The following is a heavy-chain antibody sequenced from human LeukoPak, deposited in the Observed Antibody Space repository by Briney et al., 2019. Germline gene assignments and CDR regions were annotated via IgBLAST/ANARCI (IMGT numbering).Heavy chain of an antibody. Sequence: PSETLSLTCTVSGGSVSTYYWGWIRQPPGKGLEWIGYISYSGSTNSNPSLTSRVTMSVDTSKNQFSLNLNSVTAADTAVYYCARHGIAAAGTTSPFNWFDPWGQGTLVTVSS. D-gene: IGHD6-13*01. V-gene: IGHV4-59*08. CDR3: ARHGIAAAGTTSPFNWFDP. CDR1: GGSVSTYY. CDR2: ISYSGST. J-gene: IGHJ5*02.